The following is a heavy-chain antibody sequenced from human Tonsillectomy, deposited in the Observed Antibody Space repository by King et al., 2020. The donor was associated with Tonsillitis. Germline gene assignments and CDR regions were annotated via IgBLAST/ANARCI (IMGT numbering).Heavy chain of an antibody. J-gene: IGHJ6*02. CDR3: AKALTPGIAVAGTWVESRYPQRYGMDV. CDR1: GFTFSSYG. D-gene: IGHD6-19*01. Sequence: VQLVESGGGVVQPGRSLRLSCAASGFTFSSYGMHWVRQAPGKGLEWVAVISYDGSNKYYADSVKGRFTISRDNSKNTLYLRVNSLRAEDTAVYYCAKALTPGIAVAGTWVESRYPQRYGMDVWGQGTTVTVSS. CDR2: ISYDGSNK. V-gene: IGHV3-30*18.